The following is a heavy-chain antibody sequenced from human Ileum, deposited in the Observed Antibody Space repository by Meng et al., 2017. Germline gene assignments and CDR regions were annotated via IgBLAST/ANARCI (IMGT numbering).Heavy chain of an antibody. CDR2: LSASGRTP. Sequence: EVTLLESGGGRVQPGGSLTLSCVGSEFTFNNFAMTWVRQTPGKGLEWVASLSASGRTPEYADSVKGRFTASRDNSKNALFLHMTNLRVADTALYSCAKGISVIPTAFDHWGQGTLVTVSS. D-gene: IGHD2/OR15-2a*01. J-gene: IGHJ4*02. CDR3: AKGISVIPTAFDH. V-gene: IGHV3-23*01. CDR1: EFTFNNFA.